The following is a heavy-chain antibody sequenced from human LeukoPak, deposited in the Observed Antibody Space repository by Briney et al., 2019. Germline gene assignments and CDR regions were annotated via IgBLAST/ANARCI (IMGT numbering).Heavy chain of an antibody. V-gene: IGHV1-8*01. D-gene: IGHD6-19*01. CDR3: ARADTGYSSGWYWAYYYYGMDV. CDR1: GYTFTSYD. Sequence: RWASVKVSCKASGYTFTSYDINWVRQATGQGLEWMGWMNPNSGNTGYAQKFQGRVTMTRNTSISTAYMELSSLRSEDTAVYYCARADTGYSSGWYWAYYYYGMDVWGQGTTVTVSS. J-gene: IGHJ6*02. CDR2: MNPNSGNT.